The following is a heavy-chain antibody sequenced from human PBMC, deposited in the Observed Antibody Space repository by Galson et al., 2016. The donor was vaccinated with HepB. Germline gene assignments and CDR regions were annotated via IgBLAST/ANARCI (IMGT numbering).Heavy chain of an antibody. V-gene: IGHV3-69-1*01. Sequence: SLRLSCAASGFIFKDYAMHWVRQAPGKGLEWVSFISSNNYIYYADSVQGRFTISRDNAKNSLYLQMHSLRAEDTAVYYCAKDTGHCSGGVCYSPRGIDVWGQGTTVTVSS. J-gene: IGHJ6*02. D-gene: IGHD2-15*01. CDR1: GFIFKDYA. CDR2: ISSNNYI. CDR3: AKDTGHCSGGVCYSPRGIDV.